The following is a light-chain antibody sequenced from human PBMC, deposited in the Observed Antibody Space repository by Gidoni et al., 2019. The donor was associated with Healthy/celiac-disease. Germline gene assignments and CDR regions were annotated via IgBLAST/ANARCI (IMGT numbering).Light chain of an antibody. Sequence: QSVLTQPPSASGAPGQRVTIYCSGSSSNIGSNYVYWYQQLPGTAPKLLIYRNNQRPSGVPDRFSGSKSGTSASLAISGLRSEDEADYYCAAWDDSLSGNYVFGTGTKVTVL. CDR1: SSNIGSNY. V-gene: IGLV1-47*01. CDR2: RNN. CDR3: AAWDDSLSGNYV. J-gene: IGLJ1*01.